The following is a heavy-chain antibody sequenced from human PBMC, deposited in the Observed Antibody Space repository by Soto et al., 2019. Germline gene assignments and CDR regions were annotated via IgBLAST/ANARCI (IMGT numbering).Heavy chain of an antibody. J-gene: IGHJ6*03. Sequence: SETLSLTCTVSGGSISSGGYYWSWIRQHPGKGLEWIGYIYYSGSTYYNPSLKSRVTISVDTSKNQFSLKLSSVTAADTAVYYCARHGAYYDFWSGYPRDYYYYMDVWGKGTTVTVSS. CDR3: ARHGAYYDFWSGYPRDYYYYMDV. D-gene: IGHD3-3*01. V-gene: IGHV4-39*01. CDR2: IYYSGST. CDR1: GGSISSGGYY.